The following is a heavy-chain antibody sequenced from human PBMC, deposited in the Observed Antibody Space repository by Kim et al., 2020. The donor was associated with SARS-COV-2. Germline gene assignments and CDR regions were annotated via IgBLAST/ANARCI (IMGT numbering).Heavy chain of an antibody. CDR3: ARDGGAVAGAFDY. Sequence: YTPALQSGVTISEDTAKNQFSLKLSSVTAADTAVYYCARDGGAVAGAFDYWGQGTLVTVSS. J-gene: IGHJ4*02. D-gene: IGHD6-19*01. V-gene: IGHV4-59*01.